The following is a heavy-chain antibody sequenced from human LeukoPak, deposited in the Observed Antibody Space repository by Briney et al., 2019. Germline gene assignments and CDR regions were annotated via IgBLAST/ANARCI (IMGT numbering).Heavy chain of an antibody. CDR3: ARVGLYGYGSFDY. D-gene: IGHD5-12*01. J-gene: IGHJ4*02. V-gene: IGHV3-21*01. CDR2: ISSSSSYI. CDR1: GFTFSSYS. Sequence: GGSLRLSCAASGFTFSSYSMNWVRQAPGKGLEWVSSISSSSSYIYYADSVKGRFTISRDNAKNSLYLQMNSLGAEDTAVYYCARVGLYGYGSFDYWGQGTLVTVSS.